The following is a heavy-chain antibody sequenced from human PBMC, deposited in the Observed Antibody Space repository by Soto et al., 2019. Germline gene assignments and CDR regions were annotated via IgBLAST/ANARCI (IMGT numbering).Heavy chain of an antibody. J-gene: IGHJ5*02. CDR1: GGTFSSYA. CDR2: IIPFFDTA. D-gene: IGHD3-10*01. Sequence: SVKVSCKASGGTFSSYAFSWVRQAPGQGLEWMGDIIPFFDTADYAQKFQGRVTITADESTSTAYMELSGLRSEDTAVYYCARRRRDGSGSYYWYNYFDPWGQGTPVTVSS. CDR3: ARRRRDGSGSYYWYNYFDP. V-gene: IGHV1-69*13.